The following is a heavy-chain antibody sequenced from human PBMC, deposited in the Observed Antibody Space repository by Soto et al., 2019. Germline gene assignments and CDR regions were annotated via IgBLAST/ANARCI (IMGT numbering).Heavy chain of an antibody. CDR2: ISYDGSNK. CDR3: ARDQILAAAGTYYFDY. J-gene: IGHJ4*02. V-gene: IGHV3-30-3*01. Sequence: QVQLVESGGGVVQPGRSLRLSCAASGFTFSSYAMHWVRQAPGKGLEWVAVISYDGSNKYYADSVKGRFTISRDNSKNTMYLQMNRLRAEDTAVYYCARDQILAAAGTYYFDYWGQGTLVTVSS. CDR1: GFTFSSYA. D-gene: IGHD6-13*01.